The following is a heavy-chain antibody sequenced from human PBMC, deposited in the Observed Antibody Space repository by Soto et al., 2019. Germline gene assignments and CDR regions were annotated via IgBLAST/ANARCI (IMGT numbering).Heavy chain of an antibody. CDR3: ARDFAYFDS. V-gene: IGHV4-61*01. J-gene: IGHJ4*02. Sequence: QVQLQESGPGLVKPSETLSLTCTVSGGSFKSGSYSWSWIRQPPGKGLEGIGYVYHTGRTSYNPSLKSRVSISMDTSKNQFSLNLDSVTAAATAVYFCARDFAYFDSWGQGTLVTVSS. D-gene: IGHD3-3*01. CDR2: VYHTGRT. CDR1: GGSFKSGSYS.